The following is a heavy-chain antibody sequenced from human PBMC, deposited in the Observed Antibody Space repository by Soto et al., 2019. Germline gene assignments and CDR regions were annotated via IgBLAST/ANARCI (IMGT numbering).Heavy chain of an antibody. J-gene: IGHJ4*02. Sequence: SETLSLTCTVSGGTISSWYWSWIRQPPGKGLEWIGHIYYSGSTYYNPSLKSRVTVSVDTSKNQFSLKLSSVTAADTAVYYCAREYYYDSSGFDYWGQGTLVTVSS. V-gene: IGHV4-59*06. CDR1: GGTISSWY. D-gene: IGHD3-22*01. CDR2: IYYSGST. CDR3: AREYYYDSSGFDY.